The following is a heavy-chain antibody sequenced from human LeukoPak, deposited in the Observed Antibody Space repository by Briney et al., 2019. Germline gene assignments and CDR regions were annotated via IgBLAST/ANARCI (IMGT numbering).Heavy chain of an antibody. D-gene: IGHD3-10*01. CDR1: GFTFSSYS. Sequence: GGSLRLSCAASGFTFSSYSMNWVRQAPGKGLEWVSSISSSSSYIYYADSVKGRFTISRDNAKNSLYLQMNSLRAEDTAVYYCARGITMVRGVHPYYFDYWGQGTLVTVSS. J-gene: IGHJ4*02. CDR3: ARGITMVRGVHPYYFDY. CDR2: ISSSSSYI. V-gene: IGHV3-21*01.